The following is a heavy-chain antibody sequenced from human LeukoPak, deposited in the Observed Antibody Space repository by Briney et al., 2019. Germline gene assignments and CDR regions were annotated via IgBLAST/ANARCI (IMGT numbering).Heavy chain of an antibody. D-gene: IGHD3-9*01. CDR1: GGSFSGYY. CDR3: ARNSFYDILTGYHFDY. Sequence: PSETLSLTCAVYGGSFSGYYWSWIRQPPGKGLEWIGEINHSGSTNYNPSLKSRVTISVDTSKNQFSLKLSSVTAADTAVYYCARNSFYDILTGYHFDYWGQGTLVTVSS. CDR2: INHSGST. V-gene: IGHV4-34*01. J-gene: IGHJ4*02.